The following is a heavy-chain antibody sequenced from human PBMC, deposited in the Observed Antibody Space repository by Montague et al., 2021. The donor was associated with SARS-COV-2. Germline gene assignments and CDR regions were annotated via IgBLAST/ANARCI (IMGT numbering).Heavy chain of an antibody. D-gene: IGHD1-1*01. J-gene: IGHJ6*02. Sequence: CAISGDSVASNSATWNWVRQAPSRGLEWVGRTYYRSKWYNDYAVSVRGRVTINPDTSKNQFSLQLNSVTPEDTAIYYCTRGREGNYNVMDVWGQGTTVTVSS. CDR1: GDSVASNSAT. CDR3: TRGREGNYNVMDV. V-gene: IGHV6-1*01. CDR2: TYYRSKWYN.